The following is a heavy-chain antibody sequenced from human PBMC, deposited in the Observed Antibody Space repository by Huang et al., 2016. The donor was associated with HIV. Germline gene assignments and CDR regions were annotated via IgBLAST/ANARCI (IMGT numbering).Heavy chain of an antibody. CDR2: KSKEGNKM. Sequence: QVQLGESGGGVVQPEKSLRLSCAASGFDFSSYAMNWVRPAPGKGPKLVSGKSKEGNKMYYSDSVKGRFIISRDNSKNTLYLQMNSLRGEDTAIYYCARGGILGTSWYRPFDYWGQGTLVTVSS. J-gene: IGHJ4*02. CDR3: ARGGILGTSWYRPFDY. D-gene: IGHD6-13*01. CDR1: GFDFSSYA. V-gene: IGHV3-30-3*01.